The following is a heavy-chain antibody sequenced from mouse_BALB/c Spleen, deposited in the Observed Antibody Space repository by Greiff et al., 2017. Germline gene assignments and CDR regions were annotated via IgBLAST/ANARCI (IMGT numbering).Heavy chain of an antibody. CDR2: ISYSGST. Sequence: EVKLVESGPGLVKPSQSLSLTCTVTGYSITSDYAWNWIRQFPGNKLEWMGYISYSGSTSYNPSLKSRISITRDTSKNQFFLQLNSVTTEDTATYYCARGGYYRYSYAMDYWGQGTSVTVSS. V-gene: IGHV3-2*02. CDR3: ARGGYYRYSYAMDY. D-gene: IGHD2-14*01. CDR1: GYSITSDYA. J-gene: IGHJ4*01.